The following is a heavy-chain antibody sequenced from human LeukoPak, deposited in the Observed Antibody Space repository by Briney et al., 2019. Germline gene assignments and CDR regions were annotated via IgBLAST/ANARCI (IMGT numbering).Heavy chain of an antibody. D-gene: IGHD4-17*01. CDR2: IYYSGST. J-gene: IGHJ5*02. CDR1: GGSISSGGYY. V-gene: IGHV4-31*03. CDR3: ASQAEDYGDYVRWFDP. Sequence: PSETLSLTCTVSGGSISSGGYYWSWIRQHPGKGLEWIGYIYYSGSTYYNPSLKSRVTISVDTSKNQFSLKLSSVTAADTAVYYCASQAEDYGDYVRWFDPWGQGTLVTVSS.